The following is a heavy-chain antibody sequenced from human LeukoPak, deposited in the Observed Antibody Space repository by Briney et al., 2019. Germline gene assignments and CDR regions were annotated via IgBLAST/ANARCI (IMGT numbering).Heavy chain of an antibody. D-gene: IGHD5-18*01. CDR1: GYTFTSNT. V-gene: IGHV1-18*01. CDR2: LNIYNGNT. Sequence: ASVKVSCKTSGYTFTSNTITWVRQAPGQGLEWMGWLNIYNGNTNFAQQFQGRVAMTADTSTSTAYMELRSLRSDDTAVYYCARWMHLWLPVFDYWGQGTLVTVSS. J-gene: IGHJ4*02. CDR3: ARWMHLWLPVFDY.